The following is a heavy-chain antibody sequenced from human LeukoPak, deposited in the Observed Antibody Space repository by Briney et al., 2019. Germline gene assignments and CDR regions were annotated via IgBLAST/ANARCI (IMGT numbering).Heavy chain of an antibody. J-gene: IGHJ4*02. D-gene: IGHD6-19*01. V-gene: IGHV1-46*01. Sequence: ASVKVSCKASGYTFTSYYLHWVRQAPGQGLEWMGIINPNAGSTSYSQKFQGRVTMTRDTSTRTVYMELSSLRSEDTAVYYCARKGDIAVAGLVLDHWGQGTLVTVSS. CDR1: GYTFTSYY. CDR2: INPNAGST. CDR3: ARKGDIAVAGLVLDH.